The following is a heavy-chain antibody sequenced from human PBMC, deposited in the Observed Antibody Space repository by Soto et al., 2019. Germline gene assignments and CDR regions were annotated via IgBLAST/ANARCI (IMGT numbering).Heavy chain of an antibody. CDR3: ARDPSPYTSGWYGIDF. CDR1: GFVFSAYA. V-gene: IGHV3-30*04. CDR2: ISYDGTNK. J-gene: IGHJ4*01. D-gene: IGHD6-19*01. Sequence: LRLSCAASGFVFSAYAMLWVRQAPGKGLEWVAAISYDGTNKYYADSIKGRFTISRDNSANTLFLQVNSLRREDTAMYYCARDPSPYTSGWYGIDFWGHGTLVTVSS.